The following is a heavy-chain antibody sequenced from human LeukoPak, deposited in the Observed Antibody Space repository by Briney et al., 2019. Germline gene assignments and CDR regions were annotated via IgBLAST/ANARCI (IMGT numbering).Heavy chain of an antibody. D-gene: IGHD4-23*01. CDR3: ARDLHGGNSFTSDWYFDL. V-gene: IGHV4-4*02. Sequence: SETLSLTCAVSGGSISISSSNWWSWVRQPPGKGLEWIGEIFHSRITNYNPSLKSRVTISVDKSKNQFSLKLSSLAAADTAVYYCARDLHGGNSFTSDWYFDLWGRGTLVTVSS. CDR2: IFHSRIT. CDR1: GGSISISSSNW. J-gene: IGHJ2*01.